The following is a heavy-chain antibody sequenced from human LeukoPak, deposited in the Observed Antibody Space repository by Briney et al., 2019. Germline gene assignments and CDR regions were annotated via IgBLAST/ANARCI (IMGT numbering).Heavy chain of an antibody. D-gene: IGHD3-3*01. V-gene: IGHV6-1*01. CDR1: GDSVSSNSAA. CDR2: TYYRSKWYN. Sequence: SQTLSLTCAISGDSVSSNSAAWNWIRQSPSRGLEWLGRTYYRSKWYNDYAVSVKSRITINPDTSKNQFSLQLNSVTPEDTAVYYCARDPRYDFWSGYSNLRSDKLQAGFDYWGQGTLVTVSS. J-gene: IGHJ4*02. CDR3: ARDPRYDFWSGYSNLRSDKLQAGFDY.